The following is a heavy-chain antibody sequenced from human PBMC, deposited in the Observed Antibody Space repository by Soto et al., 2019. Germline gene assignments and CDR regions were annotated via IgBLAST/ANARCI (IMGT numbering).Heavy chain of an antibody. CDR1: GFTFSSYS. CDR3: ATEGDEGQLVVDY. Sequence: EVQLVESGGGLVKPGGSLRLSCAASGFTFSSYSMNWVRQAPGKGLEWVSSVSSSSSYIYYADSVKGRFTISRDNAKNSLYLQMNSLRAEDTAVYYWATEGDEGQLVVDYLGQGTLVTVSS. CDR2: VSSSSSYI. J-gene: IGHJ4*02. V-gene: IGHV3-21*01. D-gene: IGHD6-6*01.